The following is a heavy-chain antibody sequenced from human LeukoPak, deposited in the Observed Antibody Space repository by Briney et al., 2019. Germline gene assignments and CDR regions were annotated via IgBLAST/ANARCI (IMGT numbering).Heavy chain of an antibody. J-gene: IGHJ4*02. Sequence: GGSLRLSCAASGFTFSNAWMSWVRQPPGKGLEWVGRIKSKTDGGTTDYAAPVKGRFTISRDDSKNTLYLQMNSLKTEDTAVYYCTEDDPGVYGYGYWGQGTLVTVSS. D-gene: IGHD5-18*01. CDR3: TEDDPGVYGYGY. CDR2: IKSKTDGGTT. CDR1: GFTFSNAW. V-gene: IGHV3-15*01.